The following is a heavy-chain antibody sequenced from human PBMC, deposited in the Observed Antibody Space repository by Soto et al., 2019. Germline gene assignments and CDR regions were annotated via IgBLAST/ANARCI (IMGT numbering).Heavy chain of an antibody. J-gene: IGHJ4*02. CDR3: ARDLSVAGPDY. CDR2: ISYDESDK. D-gene: IGHD6-19*01. Sequence: GGSLRLSCAASGFTFRSYAMHWVRQAPGKGLEWVAVISYDESDKYYADSLKGRFTTSRDNSKNTLYLQMNSLRGEDTAVYYCARDLSVAGPDYWGQGTLVTVSS. V-gene: IGHV3-30*03. CDR1: GFTFRSYA.